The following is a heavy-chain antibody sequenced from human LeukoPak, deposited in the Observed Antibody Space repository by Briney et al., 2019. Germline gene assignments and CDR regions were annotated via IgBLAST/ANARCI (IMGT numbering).Heavy chain of an antibody. V-gene: IGHV3-48*01. D-gene: IGHD1-1*01. CDR3: ARDRTTGPHGSDKRYYYYYGMDV. CDR2: ISSSSSTI. CDR1: GFTFSSYS. Sequence: GGSLRLSCAASGFTFSSYSMNWVRQAPGKGLEWVSYISSSSSTIYYADSVKGRFTISRDNAKNSLYLQMNSLRAEDTAVYYCARDRTTGPHGSDKRYYYYYGMDVWGQGTTVTVSS. J-gene: IGHJ6*02.